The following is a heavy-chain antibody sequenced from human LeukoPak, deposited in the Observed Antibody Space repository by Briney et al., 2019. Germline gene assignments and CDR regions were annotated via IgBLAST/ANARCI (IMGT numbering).Heavy chain of an antibody. D-gene: IGHD6-19*01. V-gene: IGHV1-69*04. CDR3: ARDGNGHSSGWYRGYFDY. CDR2: IIPIFGIA. Sequence: GASVKVSCKASGYTFTSYAMHWVRQAPGQGLEWMGRIIPIFGIANYAQKFQGRVTITADKSTSTAYMELSSLRSEDTAVYYCARDGNGHSSGWYRGYFDYWGQGTLVTVSS. J-gene: IGHJ4*02. CDR1: GYTFTSYA.